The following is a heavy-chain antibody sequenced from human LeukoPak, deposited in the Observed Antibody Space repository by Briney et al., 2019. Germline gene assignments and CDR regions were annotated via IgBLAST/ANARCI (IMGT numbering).Heavy chain of an antibody. J-gene: IGHJ4*02. V-gene: IGHV4-34*01. Sequence: SETLSLTCAVYGGSFSGYYWSWIRQPPGKGPEWIGEINHSGSTNYNPSLKSRVTISVDTSKNQFSLKLSSVTAADTAVYYCARVLKGDIVVVPAAIPGFDYWGQGTLVTVSS. CDR1: GGSFSGYY. D-gene: IGHD2-2*02. CDR2: INHSGST. CDR3: ARVLKGDIVVVPAAIPGFDY.